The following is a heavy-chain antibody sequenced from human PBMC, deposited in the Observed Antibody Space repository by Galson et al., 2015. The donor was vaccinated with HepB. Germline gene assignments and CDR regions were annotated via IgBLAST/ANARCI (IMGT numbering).Heavy chain of an antibody. CDR1: GFTFSSYG. CDR3: ARESYSGSYPPSLGH. Sequence: SLRLSCAASGFTFSSYGMHWVRQAPGKGLEWVAVIWYDGSKKYYAGSVKGRFTISRDNSKNTLYLQMNSLRAEDTAVYYCARESYSGSYPPSLGHWGQGTLVTVSS. D-gene: IGHD1-26*01. J-gene: IGHJ4*02. V-gene: IGHV3-33*01. CDR2: IWYDGSKK.